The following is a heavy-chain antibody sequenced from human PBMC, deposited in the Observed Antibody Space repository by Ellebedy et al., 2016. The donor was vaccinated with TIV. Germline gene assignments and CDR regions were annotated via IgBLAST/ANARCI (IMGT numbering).Heavy chain of an antibody. CDR2: LYSVGST. CDR1: GFTFSNNY. D-gene: IGHD2/OR15-2a*01. J-gene: IGHJ4*02. CDR3: ARGVLSGY. V-gene: IGHV3-53*01. Sequence: PGGSLRLSCAASGFTFSNNYISWVRQAPGKGLEWVSVLYSVGSTYYADSVKGRFTISRDNSKNTVYLQMNSLRAEDTAVYYCARGVLSGYWGQGTLVTVSS.